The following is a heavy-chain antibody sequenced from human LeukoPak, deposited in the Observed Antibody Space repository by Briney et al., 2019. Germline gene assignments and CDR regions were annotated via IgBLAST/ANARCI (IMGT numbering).Heavy chain of an antibody. CDR2: INPNSGGT. Sequence: ASVKVSCEASGYTFTGYYMHWVRQAPGQGLEWMGWINPNSGGTNYAQKFQGRVTMTRDTSISTAYMELNRLTSDDTAVYYCARGGGQLLSGDAFDIWGQGTMVRVSS. D-gene: IGHD2-2*01. J-gene: IGHJ3*02. CDR1: GYTFTGYY. CDR3: ARGGGQLLSGDAFDI. V-gene: IGHV1-2*02.